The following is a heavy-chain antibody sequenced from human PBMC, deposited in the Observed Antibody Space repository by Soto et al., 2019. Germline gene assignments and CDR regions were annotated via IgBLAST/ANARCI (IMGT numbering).Heavy chain of an antibody. D-gene: IGHD3-22*01. CDR2: IYYSGST. J-gene: IGHJ4*02. CDR3: ARYYYDSSGAWYFDY. V-gene: IGHV4-59*01. Sequence: SETLSLTCTVSGGSISSYYWSWIRQPPGKGLEWIGYIYYSGSTNYNPSLKSRVTISVDTSKNQFSLKLSSVTAADTAVYYCARYYYDSSGAWYFDYWGQGTLVTVTS. CDR1: GGSISSYY.